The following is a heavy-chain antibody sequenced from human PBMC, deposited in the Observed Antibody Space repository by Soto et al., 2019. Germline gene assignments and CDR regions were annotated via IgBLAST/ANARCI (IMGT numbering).Heavy chain of an antibody. CDR3: AKDKDLYHHPGSFDY. J-gene: IGHJ4*02. CDR2: ISGSGGST. Sequence: GGSLRLSCAASGFTFSSYAMSWFRQAPGKGLEWVSAISGSGGSTNYADSGKGRFTISRDNSKNTLYLQMNSLRAEDTAVYYCAKDKDLYHHPGSFDYWGQGTLVTVSS. V-gene: IGHV3-23*01. D-gene: IGHD2-15*01. CDR1: GFTFSSYA.